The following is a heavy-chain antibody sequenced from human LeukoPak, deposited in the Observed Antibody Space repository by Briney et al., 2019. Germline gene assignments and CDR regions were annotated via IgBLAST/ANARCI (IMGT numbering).Heavy chain of an antibody. CDR2: IYYSGST. Sequence: PSETLSLTCTVSGGSISSYYWSWIRQPPGKGLEWIGYIYYSGSTNYNPSLKSRVTISVDTSRNQFSLKLSSVTAADTAVYYCATMGFNWADYWGQGTLVTVSS. CDR1: GGSISSYY. D-gene: IGHD1-1*01. V-gene: IGHV4-59*01. CDR3: ATMGFNWADY. J-gene: IGHJ4*02.